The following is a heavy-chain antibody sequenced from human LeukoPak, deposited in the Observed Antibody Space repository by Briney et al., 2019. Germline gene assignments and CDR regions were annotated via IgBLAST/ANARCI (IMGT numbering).Heavy chain of an antibody. J-gene: IGHJ3*02. D-gene: IGHD3-16*01. CDR1: GFTFSDYI. CDR2: IRRGANSYTT. Sequence: GGSLRLSCAASGFTFSDYILDWVRQAPGKGLEWVGRIRRGANSYTTEYAASVKGRFTISRDDSKNSLYLHMNSLKTEDTAVYHCSRDGGEGGNSAFDIWGQGTMVTVS. V-gene: IGHV3-72*01. CDR3: SRDGGEGGNSAFDI.